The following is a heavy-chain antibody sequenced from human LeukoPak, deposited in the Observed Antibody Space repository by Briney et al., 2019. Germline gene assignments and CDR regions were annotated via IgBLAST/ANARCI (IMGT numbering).Heavy chain of an antibody. V-gene: IGHV1-46*01. J-gene: IGHJ4*02. Sequence: ASVKVSCKASGYSFTSHYIHWVRQAPGQGLEWMGIINPSRGSTSYAQKFQGRVTVTRDTSTSTVYMDLSSLGSEDTAVYYCARGPGTWYYYWGQGTLVTVSS. CDR3: ARGPGTWYYY. CDR2: INPSRGST. D-gene: IGHD6-13*01. CDR1: GYSFTSHY.